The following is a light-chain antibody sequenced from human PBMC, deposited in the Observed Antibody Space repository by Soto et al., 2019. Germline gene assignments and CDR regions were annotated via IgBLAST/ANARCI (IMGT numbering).Light chain of an antibody. CDR3: CSYAGSYAYV. CDR2: DVS. Sequence: QSVLNQPRSVSGCPGQSVTISCTGTSSDVGGYSYVSWYQQHPGKAPKLMIYDVSKRPPGVPDRFSGSKSGNTASLTISGLQAEDEADYYCCSYAGSYAYVFGTGTK. J-gene: IGLJ1*01. CDR1: SSDVGGYSY. V-gene: IGLV2-11*01.